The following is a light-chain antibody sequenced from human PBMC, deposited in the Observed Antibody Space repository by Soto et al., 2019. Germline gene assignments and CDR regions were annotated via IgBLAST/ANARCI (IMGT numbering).Light chain of an antibody. CDR3: CSFAGNSNYV. CDR2: GGS. Sequence: QSVLAQPASVSGSPGQSIAISCAGTRKDVGSYNLVSWYQHHPGKAPKLMIYGGSKRPSGVSDRFSGSKSGNTASLTISGLQAEDEADYYCCSFAGNSNYVFGTGTKVTVL. CDR1: RKDVGSYNL. J-gene: IGLJ1*01. V-gene: IGLV2-23*01.